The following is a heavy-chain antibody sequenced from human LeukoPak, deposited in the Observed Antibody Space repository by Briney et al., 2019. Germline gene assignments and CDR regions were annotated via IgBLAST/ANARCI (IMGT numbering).Heavy chain of an antibody. V-gene: IGHV4-39*01. J-gene: IGHJ1*01. CDR2: IYYSGST. CDR3: ARGPTLKYFHH. CDR1: GGSISSSTYY. Sequence: SETLSLTCTVSGGSISSSTYYWGWIRQRPGKGLEWIGTIYYSGSTYYNPSLKSRVSISVDTSKNQFSLKLSSVTAADTAVYYCARGPTLKYFHHWGQGTLVTVSS.